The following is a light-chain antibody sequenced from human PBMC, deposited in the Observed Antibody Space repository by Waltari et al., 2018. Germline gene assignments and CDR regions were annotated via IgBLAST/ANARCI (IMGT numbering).Light chain of an antibody. CDR3: QHFNSYPFT. CDR1: QRISSS. Sequence: DIQMTQSPSTLSASVGDRVTITCRASQRISSSLAWYQQKSGKAPKLLIYQASSLESEVPSRFSGSGSGTEFALTVSSLQPDDFATYFCQHFNSYPFTFGQGTKLEIK. J-gene: IGKJ2*01. V-gene: IGKV1-5*03. CDR2: QAS.